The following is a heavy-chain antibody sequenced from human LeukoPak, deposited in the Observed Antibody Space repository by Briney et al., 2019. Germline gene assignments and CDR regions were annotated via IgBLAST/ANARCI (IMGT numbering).Heavy chain of an antibody. D-gene: IGHD6-13*01. CDR3: AILYLAAAGVRGGYYYYYYMDV. CDR1: GGTFSSYA. CDR2: IIPIFGTA. V-gene: IGHV1-69*06. J-gene: IGHJ6*03. Sequence: SVKVSCKASGGTFSSYAISWVRQAPGQGLEWMGGIIPIFGTANYAQKFQGRVTITADKSTSTAYMELSSLRSEDTAVYYCAILYLAAAGVRGGYYYYYYMDVWGKGTTVTVSS.